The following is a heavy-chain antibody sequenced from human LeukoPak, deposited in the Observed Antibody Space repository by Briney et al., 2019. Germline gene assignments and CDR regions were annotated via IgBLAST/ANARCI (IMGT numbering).Heavy chain of an antibody. J-gene: IGHJ6*03. Sequence: SETLSLTCTVSGGSISSYYWSWIRQPPGKGPEWIGYIYYSGSTNYNPSLKSRVTISVDTSKNQFSLKLSSVTAADTAVYYCARGRSHMDVWGKGTTVTVSS. V-gene: IGHV4-59*01. D-gene: IGHD3-10*01. CDR2: IYYSGST. CDR3: ARGRSHMDV. CDR1: GGSISSYY.